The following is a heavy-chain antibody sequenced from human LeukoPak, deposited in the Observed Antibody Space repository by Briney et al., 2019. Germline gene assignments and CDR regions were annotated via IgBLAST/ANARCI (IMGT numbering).Heavy chain of an antibody. CDR3: ARDLGYSSGWQAGFLAFDI. D-gene: IGHD6-19*01. J-gene: IGHJ3*02. CDR2: TYYRSKWYN. V-gene: IGHV6-1*01. CDR1: GDSVSSNSAA. Sequence: SQTLSLTCAISGDSVSSNSAAWNWIRQSPSRGLEWLGRTYYRSKWYNDYAVSVKSRITINPDTSKNQFSLQLNSVTPEDTAVYYCARDLGYSSGWQAGFLAFDIWGQGTMVTVSS.